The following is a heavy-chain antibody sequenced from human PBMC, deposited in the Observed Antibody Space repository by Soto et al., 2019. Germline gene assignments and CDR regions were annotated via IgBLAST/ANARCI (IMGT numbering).Heavy chain of an antibody. CDR3: ARMAGPWYFDL. CDR1: GVSFSGVY. V-gene: IGHV4-34*01. Sequence: SETLSLTCAVHGVSFSGVYWTWIRQPPGKGLEWIVEINHSGSSNYNPPLKSRVTMSLDTSRNQFSLSLNSVTAADTAVYYCARMAGPWYFDLWGRGTLVTVS. CDR2: INHSGSS. J-gene: IGHJ2*01.